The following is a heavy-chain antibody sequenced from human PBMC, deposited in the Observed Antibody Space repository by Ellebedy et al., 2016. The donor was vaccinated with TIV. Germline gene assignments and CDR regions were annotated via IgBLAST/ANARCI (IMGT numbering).Heavy chain of an antibody. V-gene: IGHV3-7*01. CDR1: GFTFSTYW. CDR3: ASVPLLAVAGQNLDY. Sequence: PGGSLRLSCAASGFTFSTYWMSWVRQAPGKGLEWVANIKQDGSEKYYMDSVKGRFTISRDNPKKSLYLQMNSLSAEDTAVYYCASVPLLAVAGQNLDYWGQGTLVTVSS. D-gene: IGHD6-19*01. J-gene: IGHJ4*02. CDR2: IKQDGSEK.